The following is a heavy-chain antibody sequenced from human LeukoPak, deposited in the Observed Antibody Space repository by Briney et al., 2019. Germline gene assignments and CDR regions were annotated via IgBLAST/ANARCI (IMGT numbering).Heavy chain of an antibody. Sequence: GGSLRLSCEASGFTFRSYWMHWVRQAPGKGLKWVSTISGGGDATYYADSVKGRFTISRDNSKNTLYLQMNSLRVEDTAVYYCARDSSMLRGPLVIYYFDFWGQGTLVTVSS. CDR2: ISGGGDAT. V-gene: IGHV3-23*01. CDR3: ARDSSMLRGPLVIYYFDF. J-gene: IGHJ4*02. D-gene: IGHD3-10*01. CDR1: GFTFRSYW.